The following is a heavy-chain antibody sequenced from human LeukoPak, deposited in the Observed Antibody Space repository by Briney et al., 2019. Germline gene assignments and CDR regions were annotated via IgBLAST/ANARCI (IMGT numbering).Heavy chain of an antibody. CDR3: AKDFEVVSGVYYYDSSGYYFDY. CDR2: ISGSGGST. J-gene: IGHJ4*02. D-gene: IGHD3-22*01. CDR1: GFTFSSYA. V-gene: IGHV3-23*01. Sequence: GGSLRLSCAASGFTFSSYAMSWVRQAPGKGLEWVSAISGSGGSTYYADSVKGGFTISRDKSEDTLYLQMNSLRAEDTAVYYCAKDFEVVSGVYYYDSSGYYFDYWGQGTLVTVSS.